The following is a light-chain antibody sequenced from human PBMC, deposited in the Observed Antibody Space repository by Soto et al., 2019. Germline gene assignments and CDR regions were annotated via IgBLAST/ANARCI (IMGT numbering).Light chain of an antibody. CDR1: QAIRNF. V-gene: IGKV1-9*01. CDR3: QEVDSHPYT. J-gene: IGKJ2*01. Sequence: DIQLTQSPPFLSASVGDTVTLTCRVSQAIRNFVAWHQQKPGKAPKVLIAAASTLLSGVPSRFSGSGSGTEFTLTINSLQPEDFATYYCQEVDSHPYTFGQGTILEIK. CDR2: AAS.